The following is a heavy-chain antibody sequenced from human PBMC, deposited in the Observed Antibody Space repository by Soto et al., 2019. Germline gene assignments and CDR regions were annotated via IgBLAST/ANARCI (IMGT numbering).Heavy chain of an antibody. CDR3: ARGDFDS. CDR1: GFTVSDSF. Sequence: EVQLVESGGGLVQPGGSLRLSCAASGFTVSDSFMSWVRQAPGKGLEWVSTIFSGGDTYYADSVKGRFSISRDNSKNTFYLQMNNLRAEDTALCYCARGDFDSWGQGTLVTVSS. J-gene: IGHJ4*02. V-gene: IGHV3-66*01. CDR2: IFSGGDT.